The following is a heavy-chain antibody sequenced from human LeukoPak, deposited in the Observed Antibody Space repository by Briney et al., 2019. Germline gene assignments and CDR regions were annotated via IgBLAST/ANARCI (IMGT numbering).Heavy chain of an antibody. V-gene: IGHV3-23*01. CDR2: ICGRRNNT. J-gene: IGHJ4*02. Sequence: GGSLRLSCADSGFTFSSYAMSWVRQAPGKGLEWVSAICGRRNNTYYADSVKGRFTISRDNSKSTLYLQMKRLRAENTAVYYCAKWGCSGGTCSPFDYWGQGTLVTVSS. CDR1: GFTFSSYA. CDR3: AKWGCSGGTCSPFDY. D-gene: IGHD2-15*01.